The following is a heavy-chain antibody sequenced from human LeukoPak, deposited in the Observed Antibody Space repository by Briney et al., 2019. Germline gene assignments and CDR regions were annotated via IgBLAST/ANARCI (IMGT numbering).Heavy chain of an antibody. CDR2: IWYDGSNK. CDR3: ARDSRSSGSYFLTY. J-gene: IGHJ4*02. CDR1: GFTFSSNG. V-gene: IGHV3-33*01. D-gene: IGHD1-26*01. Sequence: GGSLRLSCAASGFTFSSNGMHWVRQAPGKGLEWVAVIWYDGSNKYYADSVKGRFTISRDNSKNTLYLQMNSLRAEDTAVYYCARDSRSSGSYFLTYWGQGTLVTVSS.